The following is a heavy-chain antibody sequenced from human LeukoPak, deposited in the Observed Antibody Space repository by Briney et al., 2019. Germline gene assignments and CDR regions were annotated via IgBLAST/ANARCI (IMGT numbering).Heavy chain of an antibody. CDR2: INSDGSST. CDR1: GFTFSSYA. D-gene: IGHD3-3*01. Sequence: GGSLRLSCAASGFTFSSYAMSWVRQAPGKGLVWVSRINSDGSSTSYADSVKGRFTISRDNAKNTLYLQMNSLRAEDTAVYYCARDPGKRVVQNWFDPWGQGTLVTVSS. V-gene: IGHV3-74*01. J-gene: IGHJ5*02. CDR3: ARDPGKRVVQNWFDP.